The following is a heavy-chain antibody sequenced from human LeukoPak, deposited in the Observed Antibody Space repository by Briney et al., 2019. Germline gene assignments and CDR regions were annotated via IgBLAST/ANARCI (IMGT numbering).Heavy chain of an antibody. CDR3: ARLGRFDAFDI. J-gene: IGHJ3*02. CDR1: GGSISSYY. Sequence: SETLSLTCTVSGGSISSYYWSWIRQSPGKGLEWIGYIYYSGSSNYNPSLRSRVTISVDTSKNQFSLKLSSVTAADTAVYYCARLGRFDAFDIWGQGTMVTVSS. CDR2: IYYSGSS. D-gene: IGHD3-10*01. V-gene: IGHV4-59*08.